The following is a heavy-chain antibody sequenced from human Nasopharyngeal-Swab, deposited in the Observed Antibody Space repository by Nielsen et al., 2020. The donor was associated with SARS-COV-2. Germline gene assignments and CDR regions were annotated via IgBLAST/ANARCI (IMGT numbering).Heavy chain of an antibody. V-gene: IGHV2-70*01. CDR3: ARIKDSGYDSYGMDV. Sequence: WIRQPPGKALEWLAHIDWDDDKYYSTSLKTRLTISKDTSKNQVVLTMTNMDPVDTATYYCARIKDSGYDSYGMDVWGQGTTVTVSS. D-gene: IGHD1-26*01. CDR2: IDWDDDK. J-gene: IGHJ6*02.